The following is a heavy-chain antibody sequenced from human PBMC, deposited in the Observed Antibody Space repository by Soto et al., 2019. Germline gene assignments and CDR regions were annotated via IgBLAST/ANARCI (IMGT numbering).Heavy chain of an antibody. CDR2: ISAYNGNT. Sequence: XSVKVSCKASGYTFTSYGISWVRQAPVQGLEWMGWISAYNGNTNYAQKLQGRVTMTTDTSTSTAYMELRSLRSDDTAVYYCARDPTAYYYDSSGYGLDYWGQGTLVTVSS. CDR1: GYTFTSYG. CDR3: ARDPTAYYYDSSGYGLDY. D-gene: IGHD3-22*01. V-gene: IGHV1-18*04. J-gene: IGHJ4*02.